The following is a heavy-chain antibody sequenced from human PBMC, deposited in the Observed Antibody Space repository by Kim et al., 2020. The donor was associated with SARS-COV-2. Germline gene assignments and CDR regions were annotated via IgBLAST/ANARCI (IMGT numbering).Heavy chain of an antibody. D-gene: IGHD2-8*01. V-gene: IGHV4-31*02. Sequence: LKSRVTISVDTSKNQFSLKLSSVTAADTAVYYCARDTLPVNGTPAYGMDVWGQGTTVTVSS. J-gene: IGHJ6*02. CDR3: ARDTLPVNGTPAYGMDV.